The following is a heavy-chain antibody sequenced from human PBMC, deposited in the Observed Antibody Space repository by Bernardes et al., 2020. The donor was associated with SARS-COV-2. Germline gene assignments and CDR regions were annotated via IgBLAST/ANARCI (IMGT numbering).Heavy chain of an antibody. CDR1: GGSISSSSYY. CDR3: ATTGMITFGGVIAVYYYYGMDV. CDR2: IYYSGST. Sequence: SETLSLTRTVSGGSISSSSYYWGWIRQPPGKGLEWIGSIYYSGSTYYNPSLKSRVTISVDTSKNQFSLKLSSVTAADTAVYYCATTGMITFGGVIAVYYYYGMDVWGQGTTVTVSS. J-gene: IGHJ6*02. V-gene: IGHV4-39*01. D-gene: IGHD3-16*02.